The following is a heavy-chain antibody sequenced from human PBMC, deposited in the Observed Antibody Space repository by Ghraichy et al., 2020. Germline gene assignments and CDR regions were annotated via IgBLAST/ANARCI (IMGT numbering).Heavy chain of an antibody. CDR1: GFTFSYFG. Sequence: GGSLRLSCAASGFTFSYFGVHWVRQAPGKGLEWVAFIRNDGSNKYYADSVKGRFTVSRDNSKSTLYLQMNSLRVEDTAVYYCAKIEVSGEHFDYWGQGTLVTVSS. CDR2: IRNDGSNK. CDR3: AKIEVSGEHFDY. D-gene: IGHD6-19*01. V-gene: IGHV3-30*02. J-gene: IGHJ4*02.